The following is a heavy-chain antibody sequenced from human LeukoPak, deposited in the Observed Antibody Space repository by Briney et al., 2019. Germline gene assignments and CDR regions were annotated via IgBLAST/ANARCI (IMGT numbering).Heavy chain of an antibody. D-gene: IGHD5-18*01. CDR2: IIPILGIA. V-gene: IGHV1-69*04. J-gene: IGHJ6*02. CDR1: GGTFSSYA. CDR3: ARGSYGLHGMDV. Sequence: SVKVSCKASGGTFSSYAISWVRQAPGQGLEWMGRIIPILGIANYAQKFQGRVTITADKSTSTAYMELSSLRSEDTAVYYCARGSYGLHGMDVWGQGTLVTVSS.